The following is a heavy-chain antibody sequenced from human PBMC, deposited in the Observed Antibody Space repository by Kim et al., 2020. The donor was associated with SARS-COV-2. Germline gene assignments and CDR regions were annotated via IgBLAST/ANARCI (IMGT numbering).Heavy chain of an antibody. V-gene: IGHV4-31*03. CDR2: IYYSGST. D-gene: IGHD5-12*01. CDR1: GGSISSGGYY. CDR3: ARRWLQLGYNWFDP. J-gene: IGHJ5*02. Sequence: SETLSLTCTVSGGSISSGGYYWSWIRQHPGKGLEWIGYIYYSGSTYYNPSLKSRVTISVDTSKNQFSLKLSSVTAADTAVYYCARRWLQLGYNWFDPWGQGTLVTVSS.